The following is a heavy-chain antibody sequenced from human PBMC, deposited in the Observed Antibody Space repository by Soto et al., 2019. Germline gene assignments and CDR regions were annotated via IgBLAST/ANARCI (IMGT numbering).Heavy chain of an antibody. J-gene: IGHJ4*02. D-gene: IGHD2-15*01. V-gene: IGHV3-7*01. Sequence: EVQLVESGGGLVQSGGSLRLSCIASGFSLTQYWMSWVRQTPRKGLEWVAKINEDGTKRDYMESVEGRFTIARDNAKNSVSLQMKSLRADDTAVYFCTRWDGRCSGGSCFFDSWGQGTLVTVSS. CDR2: INEDGTKR. CDR3: TRWDGRCSGGSCFFDS. CDR1: GFSLTQYW.